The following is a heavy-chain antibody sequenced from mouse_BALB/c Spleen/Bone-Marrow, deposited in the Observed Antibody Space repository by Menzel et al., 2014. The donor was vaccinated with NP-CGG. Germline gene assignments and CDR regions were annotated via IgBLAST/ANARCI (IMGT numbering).Heavy chain of an antibody. CDR1: GFTFSDFY. V-gene: IGHV7-1*02. J-gene: IGHJ2*01. Sequence: EVILVESGGGLVQPGGSLRLSCATSGFTFSDFYMEWVRQPPGKRLEWIAASRNKVNDYTTEYSASVKGRFIVSRDTSQSILYLQMNALRAEDTAIYYCARAVYGNFDYWGQGTTLTVSS. CDR3: ARAVYGNFDY. CDR2: SRNKVNDYTT. D-gene: IGHD2-1*01.